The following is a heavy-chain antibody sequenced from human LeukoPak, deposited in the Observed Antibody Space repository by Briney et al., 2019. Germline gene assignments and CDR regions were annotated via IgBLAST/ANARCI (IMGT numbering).Heavy chain of an antibody. Sequence: SETLSLTCALYGGSFSSYSWSWTWIRQTPEKGLEWIGEIIEKGNANYNPSLKSRVTIDLDTSKNQFSLKLTSMTAADTAMYYCARHSSVDGNWPRPLAYWGQGSLVTVSS. CDR3: ARHSSVDGNWPRPLAY. V-gene: IGHV4-34*12. J-gene: IGHJ4*02. CDR2: IIEKGNA. CDR1: GGSFSSYS. D-gene: IGHD6-19*01.